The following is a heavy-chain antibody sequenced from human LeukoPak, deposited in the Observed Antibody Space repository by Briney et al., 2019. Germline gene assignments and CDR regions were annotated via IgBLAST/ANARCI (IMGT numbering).Heavy chain of an antibody. Sequence: GGSLRLSCAASGFTFSSYSMNWVRQAPGKGLEWVSSISSSSSYIYYADSVKGRFTISRDNAKNSLYLQMNSLRAEDTAVYYCASERTLGNCSSTSCFTVYWGQGTLVTISS. J-gene: IGHJ4*02. CDR2: ISSSSSYI. CDR3: ASERTLGNCSSTSCFTVY. V-gene: IGHV3-21*01. CDR1: GFTFSSYS. D-gene: IGHD2-2*01.